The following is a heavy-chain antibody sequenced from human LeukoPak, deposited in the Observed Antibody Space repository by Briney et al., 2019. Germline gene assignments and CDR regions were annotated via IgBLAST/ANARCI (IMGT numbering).Heavy chain of an antibody. V-gene: IGHV4-34*01. CDR3: ARAGLIYDINFDY. J-gene: IGHJ4*02. CDR2: SNHSGSS. D-gene: IGHD3-9*01. CDR1: GGSFSGYY. Sequence: PSETLSLTCAVYGGSFSGYYWSWSRQPPGKGLEWIGESNHSGSSNYNPSLKSRVTISVDTSKTKFSLKLSSVTAADTAVYYCARAGLIYDINFDYWGQGTLVTVSS.